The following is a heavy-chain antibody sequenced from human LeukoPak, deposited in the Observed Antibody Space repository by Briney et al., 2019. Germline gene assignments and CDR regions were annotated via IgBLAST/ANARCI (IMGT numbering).Heavy chain of an antibody. J-gene: IGHJ4*02. D-gene: IGHD5-24*01. CDR1: GFTFRSYS. V-gene: IGHV3-30-3*01. CDR3: SRDGEHGYNDIDF. CDR2: ISPDGTNI. Sequence: GGSLRLSCAASGFTFRSYSMHWVRQAPVRGLESVAVISPDGTNIYYAGSMKGRFTISRDNSENTLYLQMNSLRAEDTALYYCSRDGEHGYNDIDFWGQGTLVTVSS.